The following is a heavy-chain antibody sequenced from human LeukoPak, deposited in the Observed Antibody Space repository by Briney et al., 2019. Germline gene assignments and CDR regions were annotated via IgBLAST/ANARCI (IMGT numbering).Heavy chain of an antibody. CDR2: INPSGGST. V-gene: IGHV1-46*01. J-gene: IGHJ4*02. D-gene: IGHD3-16*02. CDR3: ARGVMITFGGVIVAYNDY. Sequence: GASVKVSFKASGYTFTIYYMHWVRQAPGQGLEWMGIINPSGGSTSYAQKFQGRVTMTRDTSTSTVYMELSSLRSEDTAVYYCARGVMITFGGVIVAYNDYWGQGTLVTVSS. CDR1: GYTFTIYY.